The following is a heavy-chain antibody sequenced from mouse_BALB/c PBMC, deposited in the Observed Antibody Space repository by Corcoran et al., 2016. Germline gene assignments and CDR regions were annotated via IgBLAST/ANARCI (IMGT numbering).Heavy chain of an antibody. CDR3: ARGSSGYDS. V-gene: IGHV9-1*02. CDR2: INTYTGEP. J-gene: IGHJ2*01. Sequence: QIQLVQSGPELKKTGETVKISCKASGYTFTNYGMNWVKQAPGKGLKWMGWINTYTGEPTYADDFKGRFAFSLETSARTAYLQINNLKNEDMATYFCARGSSGYDSWGQGTTLTVSS. CDR1: GYTFTNYG. D-gene: IGHD3-1*01.